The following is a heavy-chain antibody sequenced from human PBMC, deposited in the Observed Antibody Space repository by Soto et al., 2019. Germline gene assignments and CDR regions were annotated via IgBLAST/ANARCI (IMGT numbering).Heavy chain of an antibody. V-gene: IGHV1-69*12. CDR2: IIPIFGTA. D-gene: IGHD4-4*01. Sequence: QVQLVQSGAEVKKPGSSVKVSCKASGGTFSSYAISWVRQAPGQGLEWMGGIIPIFGTANYAQKFQGRVTITADESTSTAYMELSSLRSEDTAVYYCARRASNYSPYYYYYGMDVWGQGTTFTVSS. CDR1: GGTFSSYA. J-gene: IGHJ6*02. CDR3: ARRASNYSPYYYYYGMDV.